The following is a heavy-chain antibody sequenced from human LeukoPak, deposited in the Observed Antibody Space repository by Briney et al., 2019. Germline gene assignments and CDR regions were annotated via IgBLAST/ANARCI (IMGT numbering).Heavy chain of an antibody. V-gene: IGHV4-59*12. CDR1: SGSISGYF. D-gene: IGHD6-13*01. J-gene: IGHJ4*02. Sequence: SETLSLTCTVSSGSISGYFWSWIRQPPGKGLEWIGYIYYSGTTFYNPSLKSRVTISVDTSKNQFSLKLSSVTAADTAVYYCARVPLIHIAAAGTNFDYWGQGTLVTVSS. CDR3: ARVPLIHIAAAGTNFDY. CDR2: IYYSGTT.